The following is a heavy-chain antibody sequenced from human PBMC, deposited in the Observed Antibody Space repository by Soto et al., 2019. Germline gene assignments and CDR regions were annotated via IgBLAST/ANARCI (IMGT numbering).Heavy chain of an antibody. V-gene: IGHV4-31*03. J-gene: IGHJ3*02. D-gene: IGHD2-2*01. CDR1: GGSISSGGYY. Sequence: QVQLQESGPGLVKPSQTLSLTCTVSGGSISSGGYYWSWIRQHPGKGLEWIGYIYYSGSTYYNPSLKRRVTISVDTSKNQLSLKLSSVTAADTAVYYCARQGYCSSTSCYSGAFDIWGQGTMVTVSS. CDR3: ARQGYCSSTSCYSGAFDI. CDR2: IYYSGST.